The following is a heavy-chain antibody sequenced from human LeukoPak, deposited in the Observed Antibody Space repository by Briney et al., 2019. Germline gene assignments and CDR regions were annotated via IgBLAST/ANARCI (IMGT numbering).Heavy chain of an antibody. D-gene: IGHD3-16*02. V-gene: IGHV4-30-4*01. CDR3: ARAPEYGYVWGSYRQAYYFDY. Sequence: SETLSPTCTVSGGSISSGDYYWSWIRQPPGKGLEWIGYIYYSRSTYYNPSLKRRVTISIDTSKNQFSLKLSSVTAADTAVYYCARAPEYGYVWGSYRQAYYFDYWGQGTLVTVSS. CDR2: IYYSRST. J-gene: IGHJ4*02. CDR1: GGSISSGDYY.